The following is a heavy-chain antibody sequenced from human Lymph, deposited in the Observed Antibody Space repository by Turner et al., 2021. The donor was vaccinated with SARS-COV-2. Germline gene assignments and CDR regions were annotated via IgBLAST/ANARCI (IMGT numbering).Heavy chain of an antibody. J-gene: IGHJ4*02. V-gene: IGHV3-23*01. CDR1: GFTFTSFA. D-gene: IGHD6-19*01. Sequence: EVHLLESGGGLVQPGGSLRLPCAASGFTFTSFAMNWVRQAQGKGLGWVSALSGDGTNTYYEDAVKDRFTISRDNSRNTLYLEMNSMRDEDTAVYYCAKDAGYFIAVAAGDHCMDNWGQGTLVTVSS. CDR2: LSGDGTNT. CDR3: AKDAGYFIAVAAGDHCMDN.